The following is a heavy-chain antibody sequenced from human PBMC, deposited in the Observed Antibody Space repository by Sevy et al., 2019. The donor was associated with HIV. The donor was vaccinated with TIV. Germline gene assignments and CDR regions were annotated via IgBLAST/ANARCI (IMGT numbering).Heavy chain of an antibody. Sequence: GGSLRLSCAASGFTFSSYAMSWVRQAPGKGLEWVSVISGSGGSTYYADSVKGRFTISRDNSKNTLYLQMNSLRAEDTAVYYCAKDKGTGDGLGWYFDYWGQGTLVTVSS. CDR1: GFTFSSYA. D-gene: IGHD7-27*01. CDR3: AKDKGTGDGLGWYFDY. J-gene: IGHJ4*02. CDR2: ISGSGGST. V-gene: IGHV3-23*01.